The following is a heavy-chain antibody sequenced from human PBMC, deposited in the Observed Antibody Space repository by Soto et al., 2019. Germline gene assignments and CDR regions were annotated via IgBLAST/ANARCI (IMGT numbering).Heavy chain of an antibody. Sequence: ASVKVSCKASGYTFTNYYIHWVRQAPGQGLEWMGIINPNGGSTSYALKFQGRVTMSRDTSTSTVYMELSSLRSEDTAVYYCTREGNYWNAGGWFDPWGQGTLVTVSS. J-gene: IGHJ5*02. CDR3: TREGNYWNAGGWFDP. V-gene: IGHV1-46*03. D-gene: IGHD1-1*01. CDR1: GYTFTNYY. CDR2: INPNGGST.